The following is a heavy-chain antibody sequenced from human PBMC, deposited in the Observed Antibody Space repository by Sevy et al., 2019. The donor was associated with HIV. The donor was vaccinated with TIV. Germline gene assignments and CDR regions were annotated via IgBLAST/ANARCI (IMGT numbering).Heavy chain of an antibody. Sequence: GGSLRLSCAASGFTFSNYWMHWVRQAPGKGLVWVSRINSDESIINDADSVKGRFTISRDNAKNTLYLQMDTLGAEDTALYYCVRAIAADGSSWGQRTLVTVSS. D-gene: IGHD6-13*01. CDR2: INSDESII. CDR1: GFTFSNYW. CDR3: VRAIAADGSS. V-gene: IGHV3-74*01. J-gene: IGHJ5*02.